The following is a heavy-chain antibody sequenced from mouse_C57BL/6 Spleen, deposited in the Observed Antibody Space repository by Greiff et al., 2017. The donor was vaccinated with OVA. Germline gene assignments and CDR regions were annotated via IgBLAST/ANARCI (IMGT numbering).Heavy chain of an antibody. J-gene: IGHJ3*01. V-gene: IGHV1-61*01. Sequence: VKLQQPGAELVRPGSSVKLSCKASGYTFTSYWMDWVKQRPGQGLEWIGNIYPSDSETHYNQKFKDKATLTVDKSSSTAYMQLSSLTSEDSAVYYCARGGKLAYWGQGTLVTVSA. CDR1: GYTFTSYW. CDR3: ARGGKLAY. CDR2: IYPSDSET.